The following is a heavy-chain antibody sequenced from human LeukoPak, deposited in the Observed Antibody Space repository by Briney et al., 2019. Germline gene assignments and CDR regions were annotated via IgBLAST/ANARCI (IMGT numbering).Heavy chain of an antibody. J-gene: IGHJ4*02. Sequence: NPGGSLKLSCAASGFTFSSYAMSWVRQAPGKGLEWVSSISSSSSYIYYADSVKGRFTISRDNAKNSLYLQMNSLRAEDTAVYYCARYELETLVEGGWGQGTLVTVSS. CDR3: ARYELETLVEGG. CDR1: GFTFSSYA. CDR2: ISSSSSYI. D-gene: IGHD2-15*01. V-gene: IGHV3-21*01.